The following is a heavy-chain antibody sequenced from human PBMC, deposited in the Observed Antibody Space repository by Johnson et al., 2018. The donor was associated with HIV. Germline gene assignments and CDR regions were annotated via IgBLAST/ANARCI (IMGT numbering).Heavy chain of an antibody. J-gene: IGHJ3*02. CDR1: LFTFRNYA. CDR3: ARVGGSWMLDAFDI. CDR2: IRYDGSNK. V-gene: IGHV3-30*02. Sequence: QVHLVASGGCAVQPGRSLRLSCAASLFTFRNYAMHWVRQAPGKGLEWVAFIRYDGSNKYYAASVKGRFTISRDNSKNTLYLQMNSLRAEDTAVYYCARVGGSWMLDAFDIWGQGTMVTVSS. D-gene: IGHD3-10*01.